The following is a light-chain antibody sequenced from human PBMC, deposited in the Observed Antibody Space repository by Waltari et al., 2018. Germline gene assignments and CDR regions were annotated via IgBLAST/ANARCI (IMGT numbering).Light chain of an antibody. V-gene: IGKV2-30*01. CDR1: QSLVYRDGNTY. CDR3: MQGTHWPRT. Sequence: DVVMTQSPLSLPVTLGQPASISCRSTQSLVYRDGNTYLNWFQQRPGQSPRRLIYQVSNRDSGVPDRFSGSGSGTVFTLKISRVEAEDVGFYYCMQGTHWPRTFGPGTKVEIK. J-gene: IGKJ1*01. CDR2: QVS.